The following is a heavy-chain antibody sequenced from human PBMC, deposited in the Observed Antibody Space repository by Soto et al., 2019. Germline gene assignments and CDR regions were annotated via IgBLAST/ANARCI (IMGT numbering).Heavy chain of an antibody. Sequence: GESLKISFKGSGYSFTSYWIGWVRQMPGKGLEWMGIIYPGDSDARYSPSFAGQVTISVDKSITTAYLHWGSLEASDSAVYYCARQGDMAATPADAFDIWGQGTLVTVSS. D-gene: IGHD6-19*01. CDR2: IYPGDSDA. V-gene: IGHV5-51*01. CDR3: ARQGDMAATPADAFDI. CDR1: GYSFTSYW. J-gene: IGHJ3*02.